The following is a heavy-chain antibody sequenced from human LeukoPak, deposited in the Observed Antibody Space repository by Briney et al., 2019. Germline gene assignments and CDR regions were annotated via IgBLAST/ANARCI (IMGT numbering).Heavy chain of an antibody. Sequence: PGGSLRLSCAASGITFSSYAMTWVRQAPGKGLEWVAAIRGNGATTDYADSVKGRFTISRDNSKNTLYLQMNSLRAEDTAVYYCAKAYHDSGCLIDYWGQGTLVTVSS. CDR3: AKAYHDSGCLIDY. CDR1: GITFSSYA. CDR2: IRGNGATT. D-gene: IGHD6-19*01. J-gene: IGHJ4*02. V-gene: IGHV3-23*01.